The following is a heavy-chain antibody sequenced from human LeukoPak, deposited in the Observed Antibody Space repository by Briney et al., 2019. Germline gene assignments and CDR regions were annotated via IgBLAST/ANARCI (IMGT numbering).Heavy chain of an antibody. V-gene: IGHV1-2*02. Sequence: ASVKVSCKASGYTFTGYYMHWVRQASGQGLEWMGWINPNSGGTNYAQKFQGRVTMTRDTSISTAYMELSRLRSDDTAVYYCARDILTGYGFDPWGQGTLVTVSS. CDR3: ARDILTGYGFDP. CDR1: GYTFTGYY. D-gene: IGHD3-9*01. J-gene: IGHJ5*02. CDR2: INPNSGGT.